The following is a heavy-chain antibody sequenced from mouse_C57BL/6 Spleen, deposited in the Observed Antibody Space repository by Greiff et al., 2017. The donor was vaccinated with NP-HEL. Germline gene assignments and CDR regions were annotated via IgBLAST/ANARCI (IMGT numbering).Heavy chain of an antibody. V-gene: IGHV5-17*01. J-gene: IGHJ4*01. Sequence: DVKLVESGGGLVKPGGSLKLSCAASGFTFSDYGMHWVRQAPEKGLEWVAYISSGSSTIYYADTVKGRFTISRDNAKNTLFLQMTSLRSEDTAMYYCARYYGKDYAMDYWGKGTSVTVSS. CDR3: ARYYGKDYAMDY. CDR2: ISSGSSTI. CDR1: GFTFSDYG. D-gene: IGHD2-1*01.